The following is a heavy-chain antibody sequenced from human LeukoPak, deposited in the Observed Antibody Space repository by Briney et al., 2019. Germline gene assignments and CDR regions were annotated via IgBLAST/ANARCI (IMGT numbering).Heavy chain of an antibody. CDR3: ARDSSGYVPGAFDI. CDR1: GFTFSNYW. CDR2: INSDGINT. V-gene: IGHV3-74*01. Sequence: GGSLRLSCAASGFTFSNYWMHWVRQAPGKGLVWVSRINSDGINTSYADSVKGRFTISRDNAKNSLYLQMNSLRAEDTAVYYCARDSSGYVPGAFDIWGQGTMVTVSS. D-gene: IGHD5-12*01. J-gene: IGHJ3*02.